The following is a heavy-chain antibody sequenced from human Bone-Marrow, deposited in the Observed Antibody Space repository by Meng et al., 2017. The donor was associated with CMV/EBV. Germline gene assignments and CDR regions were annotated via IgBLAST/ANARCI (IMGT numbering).Heavy chain of an antibody. CDR3: ARGNYDFWSQFDY. CDR1: GYTFTSYD. J-gene: IGHJ4*02. Sequence: SVKVSCKASGYTFTSYDINWVRQAPGQGLEWMGGIIPIFGTANYAQKFQGRVTITTDESTSTAYMELSSLRSEDTAVYYCARGNYDFWSQFDYWGQGTRVTVSS. V-gene: IGHV1-69*05. CDR2: IIPIFGTA. D-gene: IGHD3-3*01.